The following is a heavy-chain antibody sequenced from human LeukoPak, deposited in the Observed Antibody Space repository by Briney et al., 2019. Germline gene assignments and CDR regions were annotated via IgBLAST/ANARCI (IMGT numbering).Heavy chain of an antibody. CDR2: IYHSGST. CDR3: ASQRYYYDSSGYSAPGGFDY. V-gene: IGHV4-30-2*01. Sequence: PSEILSLTCAVSGGSISSGGYSWSWIRQPPGKGLEWIGYIYHSGSTYYNPSLKSRVTISVDRSKNQFSLKLSSVTAADTAVYYCASQRYYYDSSGYSAPGGFDYWGQGTLVTVSS. J-gene: IGHJ4*02. D-gene: IGHD3-22*01. CDR1: GGSISSGGYS.